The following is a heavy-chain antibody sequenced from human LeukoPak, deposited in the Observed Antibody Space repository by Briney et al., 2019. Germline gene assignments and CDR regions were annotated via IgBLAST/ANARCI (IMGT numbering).Heavy chain of an antibody. Sequence: GASVKVSCKASGGTFSSYAISWVRQAPGQGLEWMGGIIPIFGTANYAQKFQGRVTITADEFTSTAYMELSSLRSEDTAVYYCARDRVGYCSSTSCPFDYWGQGTLVTVSS. V-gene: IGHV1-69*13. J-gene: IGHJ4*02. CDR2: IIPIFGTA. D-gene: IGHD2-2*01. CDR3: ARDRVGYCSSTSCPFDY. CDR1: GGTFSSYA.